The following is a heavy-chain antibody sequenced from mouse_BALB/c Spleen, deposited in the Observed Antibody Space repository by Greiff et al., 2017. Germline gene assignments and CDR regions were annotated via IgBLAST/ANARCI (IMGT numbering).Heavy chain of an antibody. J-gene: IGHJ4*01. Sequence: EVQLVESGGGLVQPGGSRKLSCAASGFTFSSFGMHWVRQAPEKGLEWVAYISSGSSTIYYADTVKGRFTISRDNPKNTLFLQMTSLRSEDTAMYYCARWGDDYYAMDYWGQGTSVTVSS. CDR3: ARWGDDYYAMDY. CDR2: ISSGSSTI. CDR1: GFTFSSFG. V-gene: IGHV5-17*02.